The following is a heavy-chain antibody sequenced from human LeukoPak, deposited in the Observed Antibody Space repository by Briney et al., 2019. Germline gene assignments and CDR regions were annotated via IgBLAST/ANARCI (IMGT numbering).Heavy chain of an antibody. D-gene: IGHD3-16*01. CDR2: ISGSGGST. CDR3: AKDPDYVWGSLFDY. V-gene: IGHV3-23*01. J-gene: IGHJ4*02. CDR1: GFTFSAHG. Sequence: PGGSLRLSCEVSGFTFSAHGMAWVRQAPGKGLEWVSAISGSGGSTYYADSVKGRFTISRDNSKNTLYLQMNSLRAEDTAVYYCAKDPDYVWGSLFDYWGQGTLVTVSS.